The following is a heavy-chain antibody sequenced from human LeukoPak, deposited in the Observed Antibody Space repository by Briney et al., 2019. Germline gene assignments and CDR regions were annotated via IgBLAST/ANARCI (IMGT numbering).Heavy chain of an antibody. CDR3: ARDMGYYDSSHYCYYMDV. CDR1: GYTFSSYG. J-gene: IGHJ6*03. CDR2: ISAYNGYT. D-gene: IGHD3-22*01. V-gene: IGHV1-18*01. Sequence: ASVKVSCKASGYTFSSYGINWVRQAPGQGLEWMGWISAYNGYTNYAQKLQGRVTMTTDTSTSTAYMELRSLRSDDTAVYYCARDMGYYDSSHYCYYMDVWGKGTTVTVSS.